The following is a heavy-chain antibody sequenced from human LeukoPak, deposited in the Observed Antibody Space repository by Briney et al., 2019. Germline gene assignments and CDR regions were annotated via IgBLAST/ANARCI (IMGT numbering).Heavy chain of an antibody. V-gene: IGHV4-39*01. Sequence: SETLSLTCTVSGGSISSSSYDWGWIRQPPGKGLEWIGRIYYSGSTYYNPSLKSRVTISVDTSKNQFSLKLSSVTAADTAVYYCARLFSDSVVVVVTNYYMDVWGKGPTVTVSS. J-gene: IGHJ6*03. CDR2: IYYSGST. CDR1: GGSISSSSYD. D-gene: IGHD3-22*01. CDR3: ARLFSDSVVVVVTNYYMDV.